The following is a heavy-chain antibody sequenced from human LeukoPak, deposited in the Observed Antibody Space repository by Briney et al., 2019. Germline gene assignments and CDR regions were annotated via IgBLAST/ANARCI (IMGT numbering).Heavy chain of an antibody. V-gene: IGHV4-34*01. D-gene: IGHD1-26*01. J-gene: IGHJ4*02. CDR2: INHSGSA. Sequence: KPSETLSLTCAVSGGSFSGYYWTWIRQPPGKGLEWIGEINHSGSANYNPSLKSRVTISVDTSKNQFSLKLSSVTAADTAVYYRARGGRGGVGAISYKYWGQGTLVTVSS. CDR1: GGSFSGYY. CDR3: ARGGRGGVGAISYKY.